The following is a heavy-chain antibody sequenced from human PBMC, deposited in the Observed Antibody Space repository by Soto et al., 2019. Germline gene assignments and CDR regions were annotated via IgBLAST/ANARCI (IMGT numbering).Heavy chain of an antibody. D-gene: IGHD2-15*01. CDR1: GGSFSGYY. CDR3: ARVYVVVAAMNI. CDR2: INHSGST. V-gene: IGHV4-34*01. J-gene: IGHJ3*02. Sequence: QVQLQQWGAGLLKPSETLSLTCAVYGGSFSGYYWSWIRQPPGKGLEWIGEINHSGSTNYNPPLKSRVTISVDTSKNQFSLKLSSVTAADTAVYYCARVYVVVAAMNIWGQGTMVTVSS.